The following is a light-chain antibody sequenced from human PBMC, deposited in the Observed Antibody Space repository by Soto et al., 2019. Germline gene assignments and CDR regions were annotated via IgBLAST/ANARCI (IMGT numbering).Light chain of an antibody. CDR1: QSLPSTY. CDR3: QQYAAQSTWT. Sequence: DVQMTQSPSTLSASVGDKVTITCRASQSLPSTYLAWFQQRPGKAPNVLIYKGSTLASGVSSRFSGSGSGTEFPLPISSLQPDDFATYFCQQYAAQSTWTVGQGTRV. CDR2: KGS. J-gene: IGKJ1*01. V-gene: IGKV1-5*03.